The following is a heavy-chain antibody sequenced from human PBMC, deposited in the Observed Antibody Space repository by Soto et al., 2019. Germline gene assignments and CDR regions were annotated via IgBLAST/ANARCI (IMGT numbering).Heavy chain of an antibody. CDR1: GFSFGSYW. CDR2: IKEDGSEK. V-gene: IGHV3-7*01. CDR3: ARDEGCGGGSCYSIWRY. J-gene: IGHJ4*02. D-gene: IGHD2-15*01. Sequence: EVQLVESGGGLVQPGGSLRLSCAASGFSFGSYWISWVPQAPGKGLEWVANIKEDGSEKYYVDSVKGRFTISRDNAKNSLYLQMNSLRAEDTAVYYCARDEGCGGGSCYSIWRYWGQGTLVTVSP.